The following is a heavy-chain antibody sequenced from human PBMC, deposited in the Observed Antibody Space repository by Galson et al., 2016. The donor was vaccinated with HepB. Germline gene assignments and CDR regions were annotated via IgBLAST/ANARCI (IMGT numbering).Heavy chain of an antibody. D-gene: IGHD5-24*01. Sequence: SLRLSCAASGSIFRTYPMHWVRQVPGKGLEWVAVISSDGSNEWYADSVKGRFTISRDNSQNTLYLQMSSLRAEDTAAYYCAREAERWNYLDYWGQGALVTVSS. V-gene: IGHV3-30*04. CDR1: GSIFRTYP. CDR3: AREAERWNYLDY. CDR2: ISSDGSNE. J-gene: IGHJ4*02.